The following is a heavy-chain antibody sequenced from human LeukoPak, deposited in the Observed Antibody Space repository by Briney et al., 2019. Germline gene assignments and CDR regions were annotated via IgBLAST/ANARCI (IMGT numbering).Heavy chain of an antibody. V-gene: IGHV3-23*01. Sequence: GGSLRLSCAASGFTFSSYAMSWVRQAPGKGLEWVSAISGSGGSTYYADSVKGRFTISRDNSKNTLYLQMNSLRAEDTAVYYCAKASKTYYYDSSGRYYFDYWGPGTLVTVSS. D-gene: IGHD3-22*01. CDR2: ISGSGGST. J-gene: IGHJ4*02. CDR1: GFTFSSYA. CDR3: AKASKTYYYDSSGRYYFDY.